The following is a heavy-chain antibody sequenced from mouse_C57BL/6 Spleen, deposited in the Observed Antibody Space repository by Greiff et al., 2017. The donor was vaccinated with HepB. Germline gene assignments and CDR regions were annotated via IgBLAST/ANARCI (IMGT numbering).Heavy chain of an antibody. V-gene: IGHV5-9-1*02. J-gene: IGHJ2*01. CDR1: GFTFSSYA. D-gene: IGHD1-1*01. CDR3: TRDRDYYGSSLDY. Sequence: EVHLVESGEGLVKPGGSLKLSCAASGFTFSSYAMSWVRQTPEKRLEWVAYISSGGDYIYYADTVKGRFTISRDNARNTLYLQMSSLKSEDTAMYYCTRDRDYYGSSLDYWGQGTTLTVSS. CDR2: ISSGGDYI.